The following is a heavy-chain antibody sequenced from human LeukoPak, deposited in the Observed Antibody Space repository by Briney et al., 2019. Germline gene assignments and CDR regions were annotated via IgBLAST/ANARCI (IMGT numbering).Heavy chain of an antibody. CDR2: ISGSGGST. CDR3: AKVFVWFGELTNFDY. D-gene: IGHD3-10*01. Sequence: PGGSLRLSCAASGFTFSSYAMSWVRQAPGKGLEWVSAISGSGGSTYYADSVKGRFTISRDNSKNTLYLQMNSLRAEDTAVYYCAKVFVWFGELTNFDYWGQGTLVTVSS. V-gene: IGHV3-23*01. J-gene: IGHJ4*02. CDR1: GFTFSSYA.